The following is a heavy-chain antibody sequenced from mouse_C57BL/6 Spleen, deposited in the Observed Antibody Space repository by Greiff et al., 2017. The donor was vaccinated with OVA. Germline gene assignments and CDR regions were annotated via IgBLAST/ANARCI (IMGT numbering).Heavy chain of an antibody. J-gene: IGHJ4*01. V-gene: IGHV1-80*01. CDR2: IYPGDGDT. CDR1: GYAFSSYW. D-gene: IGHD2-1*01. Sequence: SGASVKISCKASGYAFSSYWLNWVKQRPGKGLEWIGQIYPGDGDTNSNGKFKGKATLTADKSSSTAYMQLSSLTSEDAAVYFCARSYGNYNAMDYWGQGTSVTVSS. CDR3: ARSYGNYNAMDY.